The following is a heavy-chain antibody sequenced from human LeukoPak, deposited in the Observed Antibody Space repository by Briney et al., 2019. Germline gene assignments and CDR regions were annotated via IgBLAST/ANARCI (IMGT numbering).Heavy chain of an antibody. Sequence: GGSLRLSCAASGFTFSSYGMHWVRQAPGKGLEWVAFIRYDGSNKYYADSVKGRFTISRDNSKNTLYLQMNSLRAEGTAVYYCAKDLYSSSFFDYWGQGTLVTVSS. CDR3: AKDLYSSSFFDY. V-gene: IGHV3-30*02. CDR1: GFTFSSYG. J-gene: IGHJ4*02. D-gene: IGHD6-6*01. CDR2: IRYDGSNK.